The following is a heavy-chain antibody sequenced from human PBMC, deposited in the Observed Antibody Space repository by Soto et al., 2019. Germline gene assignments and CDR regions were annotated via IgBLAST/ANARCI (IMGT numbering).Heavy chain of an antibody. D-gene: IGHD1-7*01. J-gene: IGHJ6*02. CDR3: ARVNWNLGYYGMDV. CDR1: GDRVSSNSAA. Sequence: SQTLSLTCAISGDRVSSNSAAWNWIRQSPSRGLEWQGRTYYRSKWYNDYAVSVKSRITINPDTSKNQFSLQLNSVTPEDTAVYYCARVNWNLGYYGMDVWGQGTTVTVSS. V-gene: IGHV6-1*01. CDR2: TYYRSKWYN.